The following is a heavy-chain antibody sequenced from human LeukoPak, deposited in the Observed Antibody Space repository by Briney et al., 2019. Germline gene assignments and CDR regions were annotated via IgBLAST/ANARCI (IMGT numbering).Heavy chain of an antibody. CDR1: GFTFSSYA. J-gene: IGHJ4*02. Sequence: GESLRLSCAASGFTFSSYAMHWVRQAPGKGLEWVAVISYDGSNKYYADSVKGRFTISRDNSKNTLYLQMNSLRAEDTAVYYCARLAARIIWGQGTLVTVSS. CDR2: ISYDGSNK. CDR3: ARLAARII. D-gene: IGHD6-6*01. V-gene: IGHV3-30-3*01.